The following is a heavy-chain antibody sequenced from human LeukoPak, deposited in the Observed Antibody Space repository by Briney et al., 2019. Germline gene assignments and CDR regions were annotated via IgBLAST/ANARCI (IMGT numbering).Heavy chain of an antibody. D-gene: IGHD3-10*01. J-gene: IGHJ3*02. Sequence: SETLSLTCTVSGGSISSYYWSWIRQPPGKGLEWIGYIYYSGSTNYNPSLKSRVTVSVDTSNNQFSLKLSSVTAADTAVYYSARENAMFRGAFDAFDIRGRGTMVTVSS. V-gene: IGHV4-59*01. CDR1: GGSISSYY. CDR3: ARENAMFRGAFDAFDI. CDR2: IYYSGST.